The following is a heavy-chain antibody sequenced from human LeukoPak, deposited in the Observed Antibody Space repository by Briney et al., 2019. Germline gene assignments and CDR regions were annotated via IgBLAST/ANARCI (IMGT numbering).Heavy chain of an antibody. CDR2: ISGSGGST. Sequence: QTGGSLRLSSAASGFTFSSYAMSWVRQAPGKGLEWVSAISGSGGSTYYADSVKGRFTISRDNSKNTLYLQMNSLRAEDTAVYYCAKDPGLGYCSGGSCYSGPYFDYWGQGTLVSVSS. CDR1: GFTFSSYA. V-gene: IGHV3-23*01. J-gene: IGHJ4*02. CDR3: AKDPGLGYCSGGSCYSGPYFDY. D-gene: IGHD2-15*01.